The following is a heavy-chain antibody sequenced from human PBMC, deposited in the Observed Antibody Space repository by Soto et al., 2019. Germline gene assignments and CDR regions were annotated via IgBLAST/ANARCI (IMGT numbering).Heavy chain of an antibody. D-gene: IGHD3-22*01. V-gene: IGHV1-46*01. Sequence: ASVKVSCKASGYTFTSYYMHWVRQAPGQGLEWMGIINPSGGSTSYAQKFQGRVTMTRDTSTSTVYMELSSLRSEDTAVYYYSSDVYYYDSSGYYPFDYWGHGTLVTVSS. CDR2: INPSGGST. CDR1: GYTFTSYY. CDR3: SSDVYYYDSSGYYPFDY. J-gene: IGHJ4*01.